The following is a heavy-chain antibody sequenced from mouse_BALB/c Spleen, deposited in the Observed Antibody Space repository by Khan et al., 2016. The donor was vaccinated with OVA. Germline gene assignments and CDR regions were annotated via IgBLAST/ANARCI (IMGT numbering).Heavy chain of an antibody. J-gene: IGHJ3*01. CDR2: KNYIGSN. Sequence: EVQLQESGPGLVKPSQSLSLTCTVTGYSLTSNYAWNWIRPFPGNKLEWMGYKNYIGSNSYTPSLKSRISIPRDTSKNQFFLQLNSVTTEDTATYCCARGRAYWGQGTLVTVSA. D-gene: IGHD3-3*01. CDR1: GYSLTSNYA. V-gene: IGHV3-2*02. CDR3: ARGRAY.